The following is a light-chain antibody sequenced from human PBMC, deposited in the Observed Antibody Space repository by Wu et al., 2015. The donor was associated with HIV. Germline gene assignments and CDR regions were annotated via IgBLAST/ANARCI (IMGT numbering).Light chain of an antibody. CDR3: QQYNSYPIT. Sequence: DIQMTQSPSTLSTSVGDRVTITCRASPSISNWLAWYQQKPGKAPKLLIYKASSLESGVPSRFSGSGSGTEFTLTISSLQPDDFATYYCQQYNSYPITFGQGTRLEIK. CDR1: PSISNW. CDR2: KAS. V-gene: IGKV1-5*03. J-gene: IGKJ5*01.